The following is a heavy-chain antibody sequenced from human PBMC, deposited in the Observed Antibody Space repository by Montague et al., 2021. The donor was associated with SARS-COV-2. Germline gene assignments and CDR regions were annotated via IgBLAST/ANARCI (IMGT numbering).Heavy chain of an antibody. CDR1: GGSISSYY. J-gene: IGHJ4*02. Sequence: SETLSLTCTVSGGSISSYYWSWIRQPPGKGLEWIEYIYYSGSTNYNPSLKSRVTISVDTSKNQFSLKLSSVTAADTAVYCCARGFDYWGQGTLVTVSS. CDR2: IYYSGST. V-gene: IGHV4-59*01. CDR3: ARGFDY.